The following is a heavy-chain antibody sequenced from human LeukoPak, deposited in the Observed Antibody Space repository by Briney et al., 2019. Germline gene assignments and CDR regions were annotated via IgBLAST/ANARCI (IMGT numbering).Heavy chain of an antibody. V-gene: IGHV3-48*03. J-gene: IGHJ5*02. CDR1: GFTFSSYE. Sequence: GGSLRLSCAASGFTFSSYEMNWVRQAPGKGLEWVSYISSSGSTIYYADSVKGRFTISRDNAKNSLYLQMNSLRAEDTAVYYCARDLTVPNWFDPWGQGTLVTVSS. CDR3: ARDLTVPNWFDP. CDR2: ISSSGSTI.